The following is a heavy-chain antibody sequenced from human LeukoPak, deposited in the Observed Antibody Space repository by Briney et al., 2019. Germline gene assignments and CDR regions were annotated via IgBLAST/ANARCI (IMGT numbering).Heavy chain of an antibody. CDR2: IYPGDSDT. CDR3: ARHGTPPGYYEFWSGYPNWFDP. V-gene: IGHV5-51*01. Sequence: GESLKISCKGSGYSFTSYWIGWVRQMPGKGLEWMGIIYPGDSDTRYSPSFQGQVTISADKSISTAYLQWSSLKASDTAMYYCARHGTPPGYYEFWSGYPNWFDPWGQGTLVTVSS. J-gene: IGHJ5*02. CDR1: GYSFTSYW. D-gene: IGHD3-3*01.